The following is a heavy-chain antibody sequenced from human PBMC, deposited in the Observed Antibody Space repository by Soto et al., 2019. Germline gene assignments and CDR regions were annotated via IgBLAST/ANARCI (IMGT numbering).Heavy chain of an antibody. V-gene: IGHV3-7*01. CDR2: IKQDGSAK. CDR1: GFTCGGYW. J-gene: IGHJ6*02. CDR3: ARDRGYDAHDYYYNAMDV. D-gene: IGHD3-10*01. Sequence: GGPQRHPWAASGFTCGGYWSSGVRQAPGKGLEWVANIKQDGSAKYYVDSVKGRFTISRDNAKNSLYLQMNSLRAEDTAVYYCARDRGYDAHDYYYNAMDVWGQGTTVTVSS.